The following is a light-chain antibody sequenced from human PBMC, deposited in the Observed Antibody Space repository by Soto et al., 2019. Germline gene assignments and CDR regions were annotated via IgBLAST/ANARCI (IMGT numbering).Light chain of an antibody. V-gene: IGKV2-28*01. J-gene: IGKJ5*01. CDR1: QSLLHSNGYNY. CDR3: MLAIHTPSIT. CDR2: LGS. Sequence: DIVMTQSPLSLPVTPGEPASISCRSSQSLLHSNGYNYLDWYLQKPVQSPQLLIYLGSNRASGVHGRFSGSGSGRDFTLKIRRVEAEDVRVYYCMLAIHTPSITFGHGTRLEIK.